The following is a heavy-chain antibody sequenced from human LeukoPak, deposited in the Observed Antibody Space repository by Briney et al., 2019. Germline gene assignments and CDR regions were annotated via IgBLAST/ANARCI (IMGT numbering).Heavy chain of an antibody. CDR3: ASGRVYYGMDV. V-gene: IGHV4-34*01. Sequence: YPSETLSLTCAVYGGSFSGYYWSWIRQPPVKGLEWIGEINHSGSTNYNPSLKSRVTISVDTSKNQFSLKLSSVTAADTAVYYCASGRVYYGMDVWGQGTTVTVSS. J-gene: IGHJ6*02. CDR1: GGSFSGYY. CDR2: INHSGST.